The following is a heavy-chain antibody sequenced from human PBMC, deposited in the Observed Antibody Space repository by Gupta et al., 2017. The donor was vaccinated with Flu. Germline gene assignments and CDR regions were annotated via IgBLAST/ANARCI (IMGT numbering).Heavy chain of an antibody. V-gene: IGHV1-8*01. CDR2: MNPNSGNT. J-gene: IGHJ4*02. Sequence: VRQATGQGLEWMGWMNPNSGNTGYAQKFQGRVTMTRNTSISTAYMELSSLRSEDTAVYYCARGPRGIAAFDYWGQGTLVTGAS. D-gene: IGHD6-13*01. CDR3: ARGPRGIAAFDY.